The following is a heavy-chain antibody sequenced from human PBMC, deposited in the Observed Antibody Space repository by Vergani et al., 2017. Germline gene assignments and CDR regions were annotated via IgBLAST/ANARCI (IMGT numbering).Heavy chain of an antibody. CDR3: ARVGPWKDTAMIY. Sequence: QVQLQQSGPGLVKPSETLSLTCTVYGGSVSSGSYYWRCIRQPPRKVLEWIGYIYYSGSTNYYPSLWSRVTISVDTSKNQFSLKLSSVTAADTAVYYCARVGPWKDTAMIYWGQGTLVTVSS. D-gene: IGHD5-18*01. V-gene: IGHV4-61*01. CDR1: GGSVSSGSYY. J-gene: IGHJ4*02. CDR2: IYYSGST.